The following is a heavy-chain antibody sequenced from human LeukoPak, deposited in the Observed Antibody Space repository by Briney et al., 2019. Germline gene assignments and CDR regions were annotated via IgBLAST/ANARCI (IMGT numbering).Heavy chain of an antibody. CDR1: GGSLSGYY. CDR3: AGVDSDNTVTDDY. V-gene: IGHV4-34*01. Sequence: PSETLSPTCAVYGGSLSGYYWSWIRQPPGKGLEWIGEINHSGSTFYNPSLKSRVTISVDTSKNQFSLNLRSVTAADTAVYYCAGVDSDNTVTDDYWAQGTPVTVSS. CDR2: INHSGST. D-gene: IGHD4-11*01. J-gene: IGHJ4*02.